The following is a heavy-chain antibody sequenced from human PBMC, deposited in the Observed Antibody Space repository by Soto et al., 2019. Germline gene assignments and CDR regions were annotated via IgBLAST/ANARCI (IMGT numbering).Heavy chain of an antibody. J-gene: IGHJ5*02. CDR3: ASKSLDSSGYYVWFDP. CDR1: GGTFSSYA. Sequence: ASVKVSCKASGGTFSSYAISWVRQAPGQGLEWMGGIIPIFGTANYAQKFQGRVTITADESTSTAYMELSSLRSEDTAVYYCASKSLDSSGYYVWFDPWGQGTLVTVSS. CDR2: IIPIFGTA. V-gene: IGHV1-69*13. D-gene: IGHD3-22*01.